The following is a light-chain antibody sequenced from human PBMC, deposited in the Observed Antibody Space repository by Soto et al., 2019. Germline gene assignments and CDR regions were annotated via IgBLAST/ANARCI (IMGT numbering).Light chain of an antibody. V-gene: IGLV2-14*01. CDR3: QSYDSSLRVV. CDR2: EVS. Sequence: QSALTQPASVSGSPGQSITISCTGSSNDIGAYKYVSWYQQYPGKAPKLIIFEVSNRPSGVSNRFSGSKSGNTASLTIAGLQAEDEADYHCQSYDSSLRVVFGGGTKLTVL. J-gene: IGLJ3*02. CDR1: SNDIGAYKY.